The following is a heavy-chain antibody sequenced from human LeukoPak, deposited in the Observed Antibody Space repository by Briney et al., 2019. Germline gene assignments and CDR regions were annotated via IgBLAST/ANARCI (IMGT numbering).Heavy chain of an antibody. CDR1: GGTFSSYG. CDR3: ARLLPWDYSSGGVDDY. Sequence: ASVKVSCKASGGTFSSYGVNWVRQAPGQGLEWMGGIILMFGTANYAQKFQGRVTITADESTNTAYMELSSLRSEDTAVYYCARLLPWDYSSGGVDDYWGQGTLVTVSS. CDR2: IILMFGTA. D-gene: IGHD6-25*01. J-gene: IGHJ4*02. V-gene: IGHV1-69*13.